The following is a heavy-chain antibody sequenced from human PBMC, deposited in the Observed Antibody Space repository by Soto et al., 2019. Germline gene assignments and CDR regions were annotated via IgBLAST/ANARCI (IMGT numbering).Heavy chain of an antibody. CDR1: GGTFSSYA. CDR3: ARTGEELERPYYYGMDV. J-gene: IGHJ6*02. V-gene: IGHV1-69*06. CDR2: IIPIFGTA. Sequence: QVQLVQSGAEVKKPGSSVKVSCKASGGTFSSYAISWVRQAPGQGLEWMGGIIPIFGTANYAQKFQGRVTITAEKSTSTAYMELSSLRSEDTAVYYCARTGEELERPYYYGMDVWGQGTTVTVSS. D-gene: IGHD1-1*01.